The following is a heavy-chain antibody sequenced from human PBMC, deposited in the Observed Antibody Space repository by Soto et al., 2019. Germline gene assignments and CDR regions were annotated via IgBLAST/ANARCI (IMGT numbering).Heavy chain of an antibody. J-gene: IGHJ4*02. CDR2: INPSGGST. Sequence: ASVKVSCKSSGYTFTSYDMHGVRQAPGQGLEWMGIINPSGGSTSYAQKFQGRVTMTRDTSTSTVYMELSSLRSEDTAVYYCARDPPSSHLDYWGQGTLVTVSS. V-gene: IGHV1-46*01. CDR1: GYTFTSYD. CDR3: ARDPPSSHLDY.